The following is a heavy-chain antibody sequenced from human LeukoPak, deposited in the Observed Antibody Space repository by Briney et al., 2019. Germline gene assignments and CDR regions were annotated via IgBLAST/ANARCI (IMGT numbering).Heavy chain of an antibody. CDR3: ARGRRNVLLWFGELI. J-gene: IGHJ4*02. CDR1: GGSISSGDYY. CDR2: IYYSGST. Sequence: SQTLSLTCTVSGGSISSGDYYWSWIRQPPGKGLEWIGYIYYSGSTYYNPSLKSRVTISVDTSKNQFSLKLSSVTAADKAVYYCARGRRNVLLWFGELIWGQGALATVSS. D-gene: IGHD3-10*01. V-gene: IGHV4-30-4*08.